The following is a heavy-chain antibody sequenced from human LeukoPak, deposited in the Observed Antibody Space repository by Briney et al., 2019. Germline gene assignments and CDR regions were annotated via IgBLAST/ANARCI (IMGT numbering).Heavy chain of an antibody. D-gene: IGHD6-25*01. CDR1: GLTFSNAS. V-gene: IGHV3-15*01. CDR3: AKDLPLSGARFFQH. CDR2: IRSYVDGGTT. Sequence: PGGSLRLSCRISGLTFSNASLTWVRQVPGKGLEWVGHIRSYVDGGTTEYAASVRDRSIISRDDSKNTLHLQMSSLKTEDTAVYFCAKDLPLSGARFFQHWGQGTLVTVSS. J-gene: IGHJ1*01.